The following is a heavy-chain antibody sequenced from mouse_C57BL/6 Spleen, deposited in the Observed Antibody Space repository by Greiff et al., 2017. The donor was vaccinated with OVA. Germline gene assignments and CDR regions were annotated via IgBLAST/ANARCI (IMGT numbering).Heavy chain of an antibody. CDR3: ARGGDYDGFAY. Sequence: VQLKESGPGLVKPSQSLSLTCSVTGYSITSGYYWNWIRQFPGNKLEWMGYISYDGSNNYNPSLKNRISITRDTSKNQFFLKLNYVTTEDTATYYCARGGDYDGFAYWGQGTLVTVSA. CDR2: ISYDGSN. J-gene: IGHJ3*01. D-gene: IGHD2-4*01. V-gene: IGHV3-6*01. CDR1: GYSITSGYY.